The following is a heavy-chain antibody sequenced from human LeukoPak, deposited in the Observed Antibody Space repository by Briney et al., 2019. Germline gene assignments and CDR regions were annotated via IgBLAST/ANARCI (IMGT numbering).Heavy chain of an antibody. CDR3: ARDRGGYIVEDAFDI. CDR1: GYTFTSYY. V-gene: IGHV1-46*01. J-gene: IGHJ3*02. CDR2: INPSGGST. D-gene: IGHD2-15*01. Sequence: ASVKVSCKASGYTFTSYYMHWVRQAPGQGLEWMGIINPSGGSTSYAQKFQGRVTMTRDTSTSTVYMELSSLRAEDTAVYYCARDRGGYIVEDAFDIWGQGTMVTVSS.